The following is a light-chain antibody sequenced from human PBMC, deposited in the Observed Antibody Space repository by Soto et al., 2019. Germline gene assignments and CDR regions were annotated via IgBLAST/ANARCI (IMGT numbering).Light chain of an antibody. J-gene: IGKJ1*01. CDR3: LQHNDYPWT. V-gene: IGKV3-15*01. CDR1: QSVGTN. CDR2: GAS. Sequence: EIVMTQSPATLSMSPGERATLSCRASQSVGTNLAWFQQKPGQAPRLLIYGASTWASGIPVRFSGSGSGTDFTLTISSLQSEDFAIYYCLQHNDYPWTFGQGTKVDIK.